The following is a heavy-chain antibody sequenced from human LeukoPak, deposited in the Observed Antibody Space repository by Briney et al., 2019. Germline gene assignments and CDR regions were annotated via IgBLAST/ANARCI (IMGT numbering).Heavy chain of an antibody. D-gene: IGHD2-8*01. J-gene: IGHJ3*02. V-gene: IGHV3-20*04. CDR2: INWNGGST. CDR1: GFTFSSYE. CDR3: ARDHSVSLGYDNAFDI. Sequence: GGSLRLSCAASGFTFSSYEMNWVRQAPGKGLEWVSGINWNGGSTGYADSVKGRFTISRDNAKNSLYLQMNSLRAEDTALYYCARDHSVSLGYDNAFDIWGQGTMVTVSS.